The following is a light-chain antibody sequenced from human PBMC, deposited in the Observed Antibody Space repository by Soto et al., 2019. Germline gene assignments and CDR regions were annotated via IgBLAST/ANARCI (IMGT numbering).Light chain of an antibody. CDR2: GIS. J-gene: IGKJ5*01. V-gene: IGKV3-15*01. CDR1: QSVSSN. Sequence: EIVMTQSPATLSVSPGERATLSCRASQSVSSNLAWYQQKPGQAPRLLIYGISTRATGISARFSGSGSGTEFTLTISSLQSEDFAVYYCQQHNKWPLTFGQGTRLETK. CDR3: QQHNKWPLT.